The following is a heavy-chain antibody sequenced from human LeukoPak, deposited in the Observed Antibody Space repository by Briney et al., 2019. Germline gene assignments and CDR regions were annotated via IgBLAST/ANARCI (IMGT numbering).Heavy chain of an antibody. J-gene: IGHJ6*03. CDR2: IYYSGST. V-gene: IGHV4-59*12. D-gene: IGHD4-11*01. Sequence: PSETLSLTCTVSGGSISSYYWSWIRQPPGKGLEGIGHIYYSGSTYYNPSLKSRVTISVDTSKNQFSLKLSSVTAADTAVYYCARDDYSNFNRYYYMDVWGKGTTVTVSS. CDR3: ARDDYSNFNRYYYMDV. CDR1: GGSISSYY.